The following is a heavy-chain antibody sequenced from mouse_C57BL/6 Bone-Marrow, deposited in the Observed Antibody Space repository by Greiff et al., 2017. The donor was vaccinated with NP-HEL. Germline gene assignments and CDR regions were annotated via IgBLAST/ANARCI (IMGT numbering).Heavy chain of an antibody. CDR2: INPNNGGT. CDR3: ARDTTVVEGY. D-gene: IGHD1-1*01. J-gene: IGHJ2*01. Sequence: EVQLQQSGPELVKPGASVKISCKASGYTFTDYYMNWVKQSHGKSLEWIGDINPNNGGTSYNQKFKGKATLTVDKSSSTAYIELRSLTSEDSAVYYCARDTTVVEGYWGQGTTLTVSS. V-gene: IGHV1-26*01. CDR1: GYTFTDYY.